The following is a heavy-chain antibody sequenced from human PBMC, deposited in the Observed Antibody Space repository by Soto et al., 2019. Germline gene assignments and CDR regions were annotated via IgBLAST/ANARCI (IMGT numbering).Heavy chain of an antibody. D-gene: IGHD3-3*01. V-gene: IGHV3-23*01. CDR2: VNGGGDIT. Sequence: GGSLRLSCAASEFTFSSYSMIWVRQAPGKGLEWVSGVNGGGDITYYADSVKGRFTISRDNSKNTLYLQMNSLRAEDTAVFYCARGHFGVTMDVWGQGTTVTVSS. CDR3: ARGHFGVTMDV. CDR1: EFTFSSYS. J-gene: IGHJ6*02.